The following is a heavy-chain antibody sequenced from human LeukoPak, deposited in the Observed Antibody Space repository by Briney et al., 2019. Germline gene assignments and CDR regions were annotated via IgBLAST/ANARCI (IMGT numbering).Heavy chain of an antibody. CDR2: ISGSGGST. D-gene: IGHD3-3*01. CDR1: GFTFGNYP. Sequence: GGSLRLSCAASGFTFGNYPMTWVRQAPGKGPEWVAAISGSGGSTYYADSVKGRFTISRDNSKNTLYLQMNSLRAEDTAVYYCAKARSGYSSYYFDYWGQGTLVTVSS. CDR3: AKARSGYSSYYFDY. J-gene: IGHJ4*02. V-gene: IGHV3-23*01.